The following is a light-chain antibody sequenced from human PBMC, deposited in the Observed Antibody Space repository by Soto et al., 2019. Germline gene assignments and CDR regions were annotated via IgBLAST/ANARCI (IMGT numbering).Light chain of an antibody. Sequence: DIVMTQSPLSLPVTPGEPASISCRSSQSLRHSNGYNYLDWYLQKPGQPPQLLIYLGSNRASGVPDRFSGNGSGTDFTLKISRVEAEDVGVYYCMQVLQSWTSGQGTKVEIK. CDR2: LGS. V-gene: IGKV2-28*01. CDR3: MQVLQSWT. CDR1: QSLRHSNGYNY. J-gene: IGKJ1*01.